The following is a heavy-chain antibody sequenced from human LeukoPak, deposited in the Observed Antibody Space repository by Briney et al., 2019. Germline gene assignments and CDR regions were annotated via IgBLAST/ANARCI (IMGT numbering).Heavy chain of an antibody. D-gene: IGHD3-3*01. CDR3: ARDHHDFWSGYPNY. J-gene: IGHJ4*02. Sequence: GGSLRLSCAASGFILCRNWMHWFRQAPGTRLVWVARSNSDGRITDYADSVRGRFTTSRDNTKNTVYLQMSSLRAEDTGVYYCARDHHDFWSGYPNYWGQGTLVIVSS. CDR2: SNSDGRIT. V-gene: IGHV3-74*01. CDR1: GFILCRNW.